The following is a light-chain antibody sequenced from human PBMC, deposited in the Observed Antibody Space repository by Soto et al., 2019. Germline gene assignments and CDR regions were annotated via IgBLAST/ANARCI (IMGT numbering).Light chain of an antibody. J-gene: IGKJ1*01. V-gene: IGKV3-15*01. Sequence: EIAMTQSPGTRSVSPGGRASVACRASQSVRSDLVWYQQPPGQAPRLLIYGASTRATAIPARYSGSGSGTEFNLTISSLQSEDFAVYYCQQYNNWPRTFGQGTKVDIK. CDR1: QSVRSD. CDR3: QQYNNWPRT. CDR2: GAS.